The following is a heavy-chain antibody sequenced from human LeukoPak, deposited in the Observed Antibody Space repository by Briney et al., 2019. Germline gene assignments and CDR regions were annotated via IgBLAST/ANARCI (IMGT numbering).Heavy chain of an antibody. V-gene: IGHV3-23*01. Sequence: PGGSLRLSCAASGFTFNNAWLSWVRQAPGKGLEWVSSVSGSGGNTHYADSVKGRFTISRDNSKNTLSLQMNSLRAEDTAVYYCAKSGLSRFDYWGQGTLVTVSS. CDR3: AKSGLSRFDY. J-gene: IGHJ4*02. CDR1: GFTFNNAW. CDR2: VSGSGGNT. D-gene: IGHD4/OR15-4a*01.